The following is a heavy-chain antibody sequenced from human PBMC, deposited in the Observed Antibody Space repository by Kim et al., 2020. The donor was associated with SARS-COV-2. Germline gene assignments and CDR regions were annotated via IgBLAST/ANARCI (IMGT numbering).Heavy chain of an antibody. J-gene: IGHJ6*02. CDR2: IKSKTDGGTT. CDR1: GFTFSNAW. CDR3: TTGQLWFGVQGDYYYYGMDV. V-gene: IGHV3-15*01. Sequence: GGSLRLSCAASGFTFSNAWMSWVRQAPGKGLEWVGRIKSKTDGGTTDYAAPGKGRFTISRDDSKNTLYLQMNSLKTEDTAVYYCTTGQLWFGVQGDYYYYGMDVWGQGTTVTVSS. D-gene: IGHD3-10*01.